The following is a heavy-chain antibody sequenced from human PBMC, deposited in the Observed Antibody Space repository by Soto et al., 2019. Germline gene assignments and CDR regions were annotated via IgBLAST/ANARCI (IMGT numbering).Heavy chain of an antibody. D-gene: IGHD2-2*01. CDR3: ARQVEEIVVASCHFDY. CDR1: GGSFSGYY. Sequence: QVQLQQWGAGLLKPSETLSLTCAVYGGSFSGYYWSWIRQPPGKGLEWIGEINHSGSTNYNPSLKSRVTISVDTSKNQFSLKLSSVTAADTAVYYCARQVEEIVVASCHFDYLGQGTLVTVSS. J-gene: IGHJ4*02. V-gene: IGHV4-34*01. CDR2: INHSGST.